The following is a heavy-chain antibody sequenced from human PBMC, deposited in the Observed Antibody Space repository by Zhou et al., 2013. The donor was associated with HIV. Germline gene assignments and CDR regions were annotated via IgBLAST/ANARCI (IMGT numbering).Heavy chain of an antibody. V-gene: IGHV1-2*02. J-gene: IGHJ1*01. D-gene: IGHD6-13*01. CDR3: AQGQQLDTGWLKDVEYFQL. CDR2: INPNSGGT. CDR1: GYTFTGYY. Sequence: QVQLVQSGAEVKKPGASVKVSCKAFGYTFTGYYMHWVRQAPGQGLEWMGWINPNSGGTKTAQKFQGRVTMTRDTSISTAYMELSRLTSDDTAVYYCAQGQQLDTGWLKDVEYFQLWGQGTLVTVSS.